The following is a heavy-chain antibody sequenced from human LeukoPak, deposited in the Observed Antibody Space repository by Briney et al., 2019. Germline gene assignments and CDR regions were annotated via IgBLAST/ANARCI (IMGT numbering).Heavy chain of an antibody. CDR2: INWNGGYT. J-gene: IGHJ4*02. Sequence: RPGGSLRLSCAASGFTFNDYGMSWVRQGPGKGLEWVSGINWNGGYTAYADSVKGRFTISRDNAKNSLYLQMNSLTAGDTALYYCARNYYDSSVASDYWGPGILVTDSS. CDR3: ARNYYDSSVASDY. V-gene: IGHV3-20*04. CDR1: GFTFNDYG. D-gene: IGHD3-22*01.